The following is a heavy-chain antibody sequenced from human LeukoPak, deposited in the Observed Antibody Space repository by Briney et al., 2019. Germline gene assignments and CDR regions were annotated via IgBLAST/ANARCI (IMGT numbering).Heavy chain of an antibody. CDR1: GYTFTGYY. V-gene: IGHV1-2*02. Sequence: ASVKVSCKASGYTFTGYYMHWVRQAPGQGLEWMGWINPNSGGTNYAQKFQGRVTMTRDTSISTAYMELSRLRSDDTAVYYCARINSYGYGAFDIWGQGTMVTVSS. D-gene: IGHD5-18*01. J-gene: IGHJ3*02. CDR2: INPNSGGT. CDR3: ARINSYGYGAFDI.